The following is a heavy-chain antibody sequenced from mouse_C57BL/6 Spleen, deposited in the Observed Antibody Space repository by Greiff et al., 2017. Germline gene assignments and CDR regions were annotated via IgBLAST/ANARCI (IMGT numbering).Heavy chain of an antibody. V-gene: IGHV1-18*01. CDR2: INPNNGGT. J-gene: IGHJ1*03. CDR3: ARGQITTVVDWYFDV. D-gene: IGHD1-1*01. CDR1: GYTFTDYN. Sequence: EVQLQQSGPELVKPGASVKIPCKASGYTFTDYNMDWVKQSHGKSLEWIGDINPNNGGTIYNQKFKGKATLTVDTSSSTAYMELRSLTSEDTAVYYCARGQITTVVDWYFDVWGTGTTVTVSS.